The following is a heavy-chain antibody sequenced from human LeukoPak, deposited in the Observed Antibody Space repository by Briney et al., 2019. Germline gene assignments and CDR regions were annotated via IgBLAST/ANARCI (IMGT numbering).Heavy chain of an antibody. Sequence: GGSLRLSCAASGFTFSSYAMTWVRQAPGKGLEWVSALSGSGGSTFYADSVKGRFTISRDNSKNTLYLQMNSLRAEDTAVYYCARGPKVPVPTYYFDYWGQGTLVTVSS. J-gene: IGHJ4*02. V-gene: IGHV3-23*01. CDR3: ARGPKVPVPTYYFDY. CDR2: LSGSGGST. D-gene: IGHD2-2*01. CDR1: GFTFSSYA.